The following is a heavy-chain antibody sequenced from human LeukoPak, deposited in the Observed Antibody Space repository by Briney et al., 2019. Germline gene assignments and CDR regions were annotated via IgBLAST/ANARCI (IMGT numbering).Heavy chain of an antibody. J-gene: IGHJ4*02. CDR3: AKGSAWRQLPTLDY. D-gene: IGHD2-15*01. Sequence: GGSLRLSCAASGFTFKNYAMTWVRQAPGKGLEWVSTISGSGGSTYSGDSVKGRFTISRDQSKNTLYLQMNSLRAEDTAVYYCAKGSAWRQLPTLDYWGQGTLVTVSS. CDR1: GFTFKNYA. V-gene: IGHV3-23*01. CDR2: ISGSGGST.